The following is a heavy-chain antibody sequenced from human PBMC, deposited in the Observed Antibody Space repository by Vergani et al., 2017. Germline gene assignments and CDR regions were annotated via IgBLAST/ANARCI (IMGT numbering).Heavy chain of an antibody. CDR2: VEPEDGET. D-gene: IGHD3-3*01. J-gene: IGHJ6*03. Sequence: QVLLVQSGAEVKKPGASVKVSCMVSGYTITDLSMHWVRQAPGKGLVWMGGVEPEDGETIYAQKFQGRVTMTEDTSTDTAYMELSSLRSDDTAVYYCATGGVWSGQYYYYYMDFWGKGTTVTVSS. V-gene: IGHV1-24*01. CDR3: ATGGVWSGQYYYYYMDF. CDR1: GYTITDLS.